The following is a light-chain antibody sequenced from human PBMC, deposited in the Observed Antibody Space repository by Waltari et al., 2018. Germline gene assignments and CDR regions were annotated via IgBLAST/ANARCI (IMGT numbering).Light chain of an antibody. J-gene: IGLJ3*02. CDR1: GRDVGKYDY. Sequence: QSALTQPPAASGSPGQSVTISCTGTGRDVGKYDYFSWYQQHPGKAPKLMMYEHSKRPAGIPDRFSGSKSGNTASLTVSGLQAEDEADYYCSSYAGSHYWVFGGGTKLTVL. CDR3: SSYAGSHYWV. CDR2: EHS. V-gene: IGLV2-8*01.